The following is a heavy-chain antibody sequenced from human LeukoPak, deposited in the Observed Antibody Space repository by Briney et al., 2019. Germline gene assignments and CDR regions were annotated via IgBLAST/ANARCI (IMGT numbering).Heavy chain of an antibody. CDR1: GGSISSSNW. D-gene: IGHD3-22*01. J-gene: IGHJ4*02. CDR2: IYHSGST. CDR3: ARGNYDSSGYLDY. V-gene: IGHV4-4*02. Sequence: SETLSLTCAVSGGSISSSNWWSWVRQPPGKGLEWIGEIYHSGSTNYNPSLKSRVTISVDTSKNQFSLKLSSVTAADTAVYYCARGNYDSSGYLDYWGQGTLVTVSS.